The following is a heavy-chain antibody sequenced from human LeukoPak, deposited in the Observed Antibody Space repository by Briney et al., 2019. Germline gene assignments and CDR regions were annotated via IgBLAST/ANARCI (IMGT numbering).Heavy chain of an antibody. Sequence: HGESLKISCKGSGYRFTSYWIGWVRQMPGKGLEWMGIIYPGDSVTRYSPSFQGQVTISADKSISTAYLQWSSLKASDTAMYYCARSLHYYDSSGYWDTAFDIWGQGTMVTVSS. D-gene: IGHD3-22*01. V-gene: IGHV5-51*01. CDR3: ARSLHYYDSSGYWDTAFDI. J-gene: IGHJ3*02. CDR1: GYRFTSYW. CDR2: IYPGDSVT.